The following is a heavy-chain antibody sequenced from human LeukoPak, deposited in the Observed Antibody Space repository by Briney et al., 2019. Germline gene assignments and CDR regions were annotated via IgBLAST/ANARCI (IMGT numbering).Heavy chain of an antibody. D-gene: IGHD2-15*01. CDR2: ISGSGGST. V-gene: IGHV3-23*01. Sequence: GGSLRLSCAASGFTVSSNYMSWVRQAPGKGLEWVSAISGSGGSTYYADSVKGRFTISRDNSKNTLYLQMNSLRAEDTAVYYCAKGAQRVAGKGLDYWGQGTLVTVSS. CDR3: AKGAQRVAGKGLDY. CDR1: GFTVSSNY. J-gene: IGHJ4*02.